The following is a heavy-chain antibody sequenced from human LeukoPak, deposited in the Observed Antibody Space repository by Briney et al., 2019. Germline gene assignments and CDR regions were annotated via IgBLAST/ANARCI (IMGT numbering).Heavy chain of an antibody. Sequence: GGSLRLSCAASGFTFDDYTMHWVRQAPGKGLEWVSYISSSSSTIYYADSVKGRFTISRDNAKNSLYLQMNSLRAEDTAVYYCARDRAGSGYHDAFDIWGQGTMVTVSS. J-gene: IGHJ3*02. CDR2: ISSSSSTI. CDR1: GFTFDDYT. D-gene: IGHD3-22*01. CDR3: ARDRAGSGYHDAFDI. V-gene: IGHV3-48*01.